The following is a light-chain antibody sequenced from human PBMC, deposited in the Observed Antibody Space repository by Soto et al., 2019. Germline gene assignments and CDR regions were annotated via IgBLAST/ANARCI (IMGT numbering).Light chain of an antibody. Sequence: EIVMTQSPDNVSVSLGQGATLSCRASQPISRNLAWYQQKPGQAPRLLIYGASTRATDIPGRFSGGGSGTEFTLTISSLQPDDFATYYCQQYFRHATFGQGTKVDIK. CDR2: GAS. CDR3: QQYFRHAT. J-gene: IGKJ1*01. V-gene: IGKV3-15*01. CDR1: QPISRN.